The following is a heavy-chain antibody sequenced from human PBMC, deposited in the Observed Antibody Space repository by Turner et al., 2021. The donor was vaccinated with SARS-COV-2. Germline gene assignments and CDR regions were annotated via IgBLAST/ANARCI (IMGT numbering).Heavy chain of an antibody. CDR2: INGDGTST. Sequence: EVQLVESGGGLVQPGGSLRLSCAASGFTFSSYAMHWVRQAPGKGLVWVARINGDGTSTSYADSEKGRFTISRDKAKNTLYLQMNSLRAEDTAVYYCARDDPLGGMDVWGQGTTVTVSS. CDR1: GFTFSSYA. CDR3: ARDDPLGGMDV. V-gene: IGHV3-74*01. J-gene: IGHJ6*02.